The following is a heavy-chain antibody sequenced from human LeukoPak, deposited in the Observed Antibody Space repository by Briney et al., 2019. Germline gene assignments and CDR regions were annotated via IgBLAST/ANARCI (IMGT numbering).Heavy chain of an antibody. CDR3: ARDQGVGATPKEPNWYFDL. CDR1: GYTFTSYY. D-gene: IGHD1-26*01. J-gene: IGHJ2*01. V-gene: IGHV1-46*01. Sequence: ASVKVSYKASGYTFTSYYMHWVRQAPGQGLEWMGKINPSGGSTSYAQKFQGRVTMTRDTSTSTVYMELSSLRSEDTAVYYCARDQGVGATPKEPNWYFDLWGRGTLVTVSS. CDR2: INPSGGST.